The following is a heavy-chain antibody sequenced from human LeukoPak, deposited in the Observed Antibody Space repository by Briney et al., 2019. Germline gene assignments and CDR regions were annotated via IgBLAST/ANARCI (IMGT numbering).Heavy chain of an antibody. CDR3: ASLLGRGGYSYGEGGIDY. CDR1: GGSFSGYY. V-gene: IGHV4-30-4*01. D-gene: IGHD5-18*01. CDR2: IYYSGST. Sequence: PSETLSLTCAVYGGSFSGYYWSWIRQPPGKGLEWIGYIYYSGSTYYNPSLKSRVTISVDTSKNQFSLKLSSVTAADTAVYYCASLLGRGGYSYGEGGIDYWGQGTLVTVSS. J-gene: IGHJ4*02.